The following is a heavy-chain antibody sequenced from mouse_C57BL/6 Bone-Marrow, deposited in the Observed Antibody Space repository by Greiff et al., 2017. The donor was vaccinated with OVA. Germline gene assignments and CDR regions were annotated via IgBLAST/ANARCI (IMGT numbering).Heavy chain of an antibody. CDR1: GYSFTDYN. CDR2: INPNYGTT. J-gene: IGHJ1*03. V-gene: IGHV1-39*01. CDR3: AFYYGSSHRYFDV. Sequence: VQLQQPGPELVKPGASVKISCKASGYSFTDYNMNWVKQSNGKSLEWIGVINPNYGTTSYNQKFKGKATLTVDQSSSTAYMQLNSLTSEDSAVYYCAFYYGSSHRYFDVWGTGTTVTVSS. D-gene: IGHD1-1*01.